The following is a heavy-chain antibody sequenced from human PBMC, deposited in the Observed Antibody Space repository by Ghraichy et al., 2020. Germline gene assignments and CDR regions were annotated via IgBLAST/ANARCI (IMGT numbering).Heavy chain of an antibody. D-gene: IGHD3-22*01. CDR2: IIPIFGTA. Sequence: VKVSCKASGGTFSSYAISWVRQAPGQGLEWMGGIIPIFGTANYAQKFQGRVTITADESTSTAYMELSSLRSEDTAVYYCARGKAYYYDSSGYPAIGYFDYWGQGTLVTVSS. CDR3: ARGKAYYYDSSGYPAIGYFDY. V-gene: IGHV1-69*13. J-gene: IGHJ4*02. CDR1: GGTFSSYA.